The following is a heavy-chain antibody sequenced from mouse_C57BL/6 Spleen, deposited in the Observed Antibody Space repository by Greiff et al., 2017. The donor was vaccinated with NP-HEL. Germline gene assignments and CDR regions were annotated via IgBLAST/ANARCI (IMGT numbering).Heavy chain of an antibody. D-gene: IGHD1-1*01. J-gene: IGHJ3*01. Sequence: EVQLQQSGAELVRPGASVKLSCTASGFNIKDYYMHWVKQRPEQGLEWIGRIDPEDGDTEYAPKFQGKATMTADTSSNTAYLQLSSLTSEDTAVYYCTTCGGTTVVAKGFAYWGQGTLVTVSA. CDR3: TTCGGTTVVAKGFAY. V-gene: IGHV14-1*01. CDR1: GFNIKDYY. CDR2: IDPEDGDT.